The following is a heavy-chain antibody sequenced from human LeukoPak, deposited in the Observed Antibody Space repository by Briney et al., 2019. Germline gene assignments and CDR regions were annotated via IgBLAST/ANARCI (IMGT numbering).Heavy chain of an antibody. Sequence: SETLSLTCTVSGGSISSNSYYWGGIRQPPGKGLEWIGSVYFSGSPYYNPSLKSRVTMSVDTSKNQFSLKVSSVTAADTAVYYCARWRTAKTAFDYWGQGTLVTVSS. CDR1: GGSISSNSYY. V-gene: IGHV4-39*01. J-gene: IGHJ4*02. CDR3: ARWRTAKTAFDY. D-gene: IGHD2-21*02. CDR2: VYFSGSP.